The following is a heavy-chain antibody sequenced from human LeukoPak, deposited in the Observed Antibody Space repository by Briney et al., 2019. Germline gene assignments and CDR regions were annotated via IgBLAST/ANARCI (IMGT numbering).Heavy chain of an antibody. CDR1: GYSISSGYY. Sequence: SETLSLTCAVSGYSISSGYYWGWIRQPPGKGLEWIGSIYHSGSTYYNPSPKRRVTISVDTSKHQFSLKLSSVTAADTAVYYCAGAYDFWSGYSAYYFDYWGQGTLVTVSS. D-gene: IGHD3-3*01. CDR2: IYHSGST. J-gene: IGHJ4*02. CDR3: AGAYDFWSGYSAYYFDY. V-gene: IGHV4-38-2*01.